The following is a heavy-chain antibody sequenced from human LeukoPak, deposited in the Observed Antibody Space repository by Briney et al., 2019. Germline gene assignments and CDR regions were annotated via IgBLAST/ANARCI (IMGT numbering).Heavy chain of an antibody. V-gene: IGHV3-7*02. Sequence: GGSLRLSCAASGFTFSNYWMTWVRQAREKGLEWVANIKQDGSDKYYVDSVKGRFTISRDNAENSLYLQVNNLSAEDTAVYYCATGGNYHAYWGQGTLVTVSS. CDR1: GFTFSNYW. D-gene: IGHD1-7*01. CDR3: ATGGNYHAY. CDR2: IKQDGSDK. J-gene: IGHJ4*02.